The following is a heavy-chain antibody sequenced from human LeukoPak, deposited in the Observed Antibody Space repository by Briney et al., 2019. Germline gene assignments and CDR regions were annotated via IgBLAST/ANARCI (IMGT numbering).Heavy chain of an antibody. J-gene: IGHJ6*03. CDR2: LYRDGTT. Sequence: GGSLRLSCAASGFSVSSYYMNWVRQAPGKGLEWVSVLYRDGTTYYADSVKGRFTIPRDNSKNSLYLQMNSLTDEDTAMYYCARGTEDYNDYYYYFMDVWGTGTTVTVSS. D-gene: IGHD4-11*01. CDR3: ARGTEDYNDYYYYFMDV. V-gene: IGHV3-53*01. CDR1: GFSVSSYY.